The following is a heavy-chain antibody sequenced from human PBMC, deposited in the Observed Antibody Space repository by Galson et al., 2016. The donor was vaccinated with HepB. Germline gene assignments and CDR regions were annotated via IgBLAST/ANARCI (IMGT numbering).Heavy chain of an antibody. J-gene: IGHJ4*02. CDR3: AKSQRDGDGYSSFEY. V-gene: IGHV3-9*01. CDR2: ITWNSDRI. Sequence: SLRLSCAASGFTFRDYSLHWVRQAPGKGLEWVSGITWNSDRIDYADSVKGRFTISRDNAKNALYLQMNSLRLEDTALYYCAKSQRDGDGYSSFEYWGRGTLVTVSS. CDR1: GFTFRDYS. D-gene: IGHD5-24*01.